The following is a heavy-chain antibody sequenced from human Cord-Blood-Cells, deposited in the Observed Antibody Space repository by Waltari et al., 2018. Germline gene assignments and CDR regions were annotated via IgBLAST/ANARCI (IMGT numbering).Heavy chain of an antibody. D-gene: IGHD2-15*01. J-gene: IGHJ4*02. CDR1: GFTFSSYS. V-gene: IGHV3-21*01. CDR2: MSSISSYI. CDR3: ARVPGWSYYFDY. Sequence: EVQLVESGGGLVKPGGSLRLSCAASGFTFSSYSMNWVRQDPGKVLGWVSSMSSISSYIYYADSVKGRFTISRDNAKNSLYLQMNSLRAEDTAVYYCARVPGWSYYFDYWGQGTLVTVSS.